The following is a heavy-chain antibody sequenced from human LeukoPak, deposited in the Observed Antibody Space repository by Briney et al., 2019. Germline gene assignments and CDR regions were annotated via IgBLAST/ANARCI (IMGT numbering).Heavy chain of an antibody. V-gene: IGHV1-69*13. CDR2: IIPIFGTA. Sequence: GASVKVSCKASGGTFSSYAISWVRQAPGQGLEWMGGIIPIFGTANYAQKFQGRVTITADESTSTAYMELSSLRSEDTAVYYCARDIIAARRRKGGNWFDPWGQGTLVTVSS. CDR1: GGTFSSYA. J-gene: IGHJ5*02. D-gene: IGHD6-6*01. CDR3: ARDIIAARRRKGGNWFDP.